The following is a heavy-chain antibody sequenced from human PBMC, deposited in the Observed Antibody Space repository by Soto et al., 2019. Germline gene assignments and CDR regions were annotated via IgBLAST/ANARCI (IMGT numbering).Heavy chain of an antibody. J-gene: IGHJ6*02. V-gene: IGHV3-33*01. D-gene: IGHD3-22*01. Sequence: GGSLRLSCAASGFTFSSYGMHWVRQAPGKGLEWVAVIWYDGSNKYYADSVKGRFTISRDNSKNTLYLQMNSLRAEDTAVYYCAREVGYYDSSGYYRSYYYYGMDVWGQGTTVTVSS. CDR2: IWYDGSNK. CDR3: AREVGYYDSSGYYRSYYYYGMDV. CDR1: GFTFSSYG.